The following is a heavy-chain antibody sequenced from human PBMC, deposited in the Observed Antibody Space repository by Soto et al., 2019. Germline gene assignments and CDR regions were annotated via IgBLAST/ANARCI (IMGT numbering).Heavy chain of an antibody. CDR1: GGTFSSYA. CDR2: IIPIFGTA. CDR3: ARMVGIAAACSGHPSDY. J-gene: IGHJ4*02. D-gene: IGHD6-13*01. Sequence: QVQLVQSGAEVKKPGSSVKVSCKASGGTFSSYAISWVRQAPGQGLEWMGGIIPIFGTANYAQKFQGRVTITADESTSTAYMELSSLRSDDTAVYYCARMVGIAAACSGHPSDYWGQGSLVTVSS. V-gene: IGHV1-69*01.